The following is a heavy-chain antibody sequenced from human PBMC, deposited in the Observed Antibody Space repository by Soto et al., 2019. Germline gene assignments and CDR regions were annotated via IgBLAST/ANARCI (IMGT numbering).Heavy chain of an antibody. V-gene: IGHV3-23*01. Sequence: GGSLRLSCAASGFTFSSYAMSWVRQAPGKGLEWVSAISGSGGSTYYADSVKGRFTISRDNSKNTLYLQMNSLRAEDTAVYYCAKDRASLLHGSGIWIGGCDAFDIWGQGTMVTVSS. CDR3: AKDRASLLHGSGIWIGGCDAFDI. D-gene: IGHD3-10*01. CDR2: ISGSGGST. J-gene: IGHJ3*02. CDR1: GFTFSSYA.